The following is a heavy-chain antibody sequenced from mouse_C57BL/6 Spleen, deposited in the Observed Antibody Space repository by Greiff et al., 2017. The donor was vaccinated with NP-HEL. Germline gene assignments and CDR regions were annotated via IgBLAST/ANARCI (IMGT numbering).Heavy chain of an antibody. J-gene: IGHJ3*01. CDR2: INPNNGGT. CDR1: GYTFTDYY. V-gene: IGHV1-26*01. Sequence: VQLQQSGPELVKPGASVKISCKASGYTFTDYYMNWVQQSHGKSLEWIGDINPNNGGTSYNQKFKGKATLTVDKSSSTAYMELRSLTSEDSAVYYCAREGGFAYWGQGTLVTVSA. CDR3: AREGGFAY.